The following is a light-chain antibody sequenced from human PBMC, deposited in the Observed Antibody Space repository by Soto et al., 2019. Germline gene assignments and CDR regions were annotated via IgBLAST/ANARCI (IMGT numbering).Light chain of an antibody. Sequence: DIVMTQTPLSSPVTLGQPASISCRSSQSLVHSDGNTYLSWLHQRPGQPPRLLIYKVSHRLSGVPDRFSGSGAGTDFTLKISRVEAEEVGVYYCMQATQFPRYTFGQGTKLEIK. J-gene: IGKJ2*01. CDR2: KVS. V-gene: IGKV2-24*01. CDR3: MQATQFPRYT. CDR1: QSLVHSDGNTY.